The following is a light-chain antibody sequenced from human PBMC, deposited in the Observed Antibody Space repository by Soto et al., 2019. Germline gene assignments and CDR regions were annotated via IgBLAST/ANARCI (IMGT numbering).Light chain of an antibody. CDR3: QTWGTGIQV. V-gene: IGLV4-69*01. CDR1: SGHSNYA. J-gene: IGLJ3*02. CDR2: VDSDGSH. Sequence: QAVVTQSPSASASLGGSVKLTCTLGSGHSNYAVAWHQLQPDKGPRYLMKVDSDGSHTKGDGIPGRFSGSSSGTERYLTISSLQSDDEADYYCQTWGTGIQVFGGGTKLTVL.